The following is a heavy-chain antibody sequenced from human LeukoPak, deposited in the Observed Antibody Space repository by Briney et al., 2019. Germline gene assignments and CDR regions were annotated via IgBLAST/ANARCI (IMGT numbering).Heavy chain of an antibody. CDR2: INHNGNVN. V-gene: IGHV3-7*03. J-gene: IGHJ6*04. Sequence: PGGSLRLSCAASGFTFSTYWMSWVRQAPGKGLEWVASINHNGNVNYYVDSVKGRFTISRDNAKNSLYLQMSNLRAGDTAVYFCARGGGLDVWGKGATVTVSS. CDR1: GFTFSTYW. D-gene: IGHD3-16*01. CDR3: ARGGGLDV.